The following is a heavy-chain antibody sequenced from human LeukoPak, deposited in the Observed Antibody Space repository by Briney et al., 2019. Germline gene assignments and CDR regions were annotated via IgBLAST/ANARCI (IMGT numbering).Heavy chain of an antibody. CDR2: ISGSGGST. CDR3: AKSVFDFWSGYSPFDY. J-gene: IGHJ4*02. D-gene: IGHD3-3*01. V-gene: IGHV3-23*01. CDR1: GFTFSSYA. Sequence: GGSLRLSCAASGFTFSSYAMSWVRQAPGKGLEWVSAISGSGGSTYYADSVKGRFTISRDNSKNTLYLQMNSLRAEDTAVYYCAKSVFDFWSGYSPFDYWGQGTLVTVSS.